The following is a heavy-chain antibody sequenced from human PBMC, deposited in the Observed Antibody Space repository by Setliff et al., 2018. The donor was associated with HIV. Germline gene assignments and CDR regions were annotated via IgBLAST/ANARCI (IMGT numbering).Heavy chain of an antibody. D-gene: IGHD3-10*01. CDR1: GYTFTAYG. V-gene: IGHV1-58*01. CDR2: IVVGRGNT. Sequence: SVKVSCKPSGYTFTAYGLSWVRQAPGQRLEWIGWIVVGRGNTNYAQQFQGRVTITRDMSTSTAYMELSSLRSEDTAVYYCVADPSISMVRGLILGSTFDIWGQGTMVTVSS. J-gene: IGHJ3*02. CDR3: VADPSISMVRGLILGSTFDI.